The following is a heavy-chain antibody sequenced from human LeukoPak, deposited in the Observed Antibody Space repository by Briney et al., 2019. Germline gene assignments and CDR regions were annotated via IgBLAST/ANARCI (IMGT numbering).Heavy chain of an antibody. CDR2: IYASGST. CDR3: ARRPSPPDAFDI. CDR1: GGSLSSGSDY. Sequence: SETLSLTCTVSGGSLSSGSDYWSWIRQSAGKGLEWIGRIYASGSTNYNPSLKSRVTISRDTSKNQFSLNLYSVTAADTAVYYCARRPSPPDAFDIWGQGTVVIVSS. V-gene: IGHV4-61*02. J-gene: IGHJ3*02.